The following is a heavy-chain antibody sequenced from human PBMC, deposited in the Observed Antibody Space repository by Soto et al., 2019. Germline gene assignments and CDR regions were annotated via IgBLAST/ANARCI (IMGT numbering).Heavy chain of an antibody. CDR1: GGSISSSDNY. J-gene: IGHJ4*02. CDR3: ARERIFSYYVDH. V-gene: IGHV4-30-4*01. D-gene: IGHD2-15*01. CDR2: IYYSGST. Sequence: SETLSLTCTVSGGSISSSDNYWSWILHSPGKGLEWIGYIYYSGSTNYNPSLKNRVNILVDTSKNQFSLQLSSVTAADTAVYYCARERIFSYYVDHGGQGPPVTLPQ.